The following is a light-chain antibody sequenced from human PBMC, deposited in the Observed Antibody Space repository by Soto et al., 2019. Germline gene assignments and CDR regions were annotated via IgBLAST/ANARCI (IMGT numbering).Light chain of an antibody. Sequence: QSVLTQPPSASGTPGHRVTICCSGSSSNIGSNYVYWYQQLPGTAPKLLIYRNNQRPSGVPDRFSGSKSGTSASLAISGLRSEDEADYYCAAWDDSLSAVVFGGGTKVTVL. CDR3: AAWDDSLSAVV. CDR1: SSNIGSNY. J-gene: IGLJ2*01. V-gene: IGLV1-47*01. CDR2: RNN.